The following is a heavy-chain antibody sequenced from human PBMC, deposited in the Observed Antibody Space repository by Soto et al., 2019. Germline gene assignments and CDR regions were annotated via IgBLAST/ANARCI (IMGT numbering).Heavy chain of an antibody. CDR2: INHSGST. CDR3: ARERGSRHGMDV. V-gene: IGHV4-34*01. CDR1: GGSFSGYY. Sequence: QVQLQQWGAGLLKPSETLSLTCAVYGGSFSGYYWSWIRQPPGKGLEWIGEINHSGSTNCNPSLKRRVTISVDTSQNQFSLKLSSVTAADTAVYYCARERGSRHGMDVWGQGTTVTVSS. D-gene: IGHD3-10*01. J-gene: IGHJ6*02.